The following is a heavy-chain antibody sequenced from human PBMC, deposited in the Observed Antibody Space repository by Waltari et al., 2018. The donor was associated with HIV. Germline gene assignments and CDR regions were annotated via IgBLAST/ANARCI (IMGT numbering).Heavy chain of an antibody. J-gene: IGHJ4*02. Sequence: QVHLVQSGPEVRRPGASVPVSCKGSAYTFPDYYIHWVRQTPGQGPEWLGRSDPRTGEARYAPTFQGRVTMTRDTSLTTAYLDLTSLKSDDTAVYFCARGEDVTGVSIPPGYRLDFWGQGTLVTVSS. CDR2: SDPRTGEA. CDR3: ARGEDVTGVSIPPGYRLDF. D-gene: IGHD2-15*01. V-gene: IGHV1-2*06. CDR1: AYTFPDYY.